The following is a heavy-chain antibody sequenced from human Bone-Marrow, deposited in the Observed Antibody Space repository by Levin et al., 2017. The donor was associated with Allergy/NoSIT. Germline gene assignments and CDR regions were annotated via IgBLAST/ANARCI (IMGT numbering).Heavy chain of an antibody. J-gene: IGHJ3*02. CDR3: ARVNVVVPAAMGAFDI. Sequence: GGSLRLSCAASGFTFSSYAMHWVRQAPGKGLEWVAVISYDGSNKYYADSVKGRFTISRDNSKNTLYLQMNSLRAEDTAVYYCARVNVVVPAAMGAFDIWGQGTMVTVSS. V-gene: IGHV3-30-3*01. CDR2: ISYDGSNK. D-gene: IGHD2-2*01. CDR1: GFTFSSYA.